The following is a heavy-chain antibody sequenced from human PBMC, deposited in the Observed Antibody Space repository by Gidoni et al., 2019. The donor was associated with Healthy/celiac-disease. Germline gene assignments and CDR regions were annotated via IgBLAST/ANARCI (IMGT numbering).Heavy chain of an antibody. CDR2: ISGSGGST. CDR3: ASLGARYYYDSSGPYLGY. J-gene: IGHJ4*02. D-gene: IGHD3-22*01. CDR1: GFTFSSYA. Sequence: EVQLLESGGGLVQPGGSLRLSCAASGFTFSSYAMSWVRQAPGKGLEWVSAISGSGGSTYYADSVKGRFTISRDNSKNTLYLQMNSLRAEDTAVYYCASLGARYYYDSSGPYLGYWGQGALVTVSS. V-gene: IGHV3-23*01.